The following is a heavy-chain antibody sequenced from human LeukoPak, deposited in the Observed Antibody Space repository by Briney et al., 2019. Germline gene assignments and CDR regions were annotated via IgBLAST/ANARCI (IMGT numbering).Heavy chain of an antibody. Sequence: QPGGSLRLSCVASGFTFSTYGMHWVRQAPGKGLEWVAFIRYDESTKYYTDSVEGRFTISRDNSKNTLYLQMNSLRAEDTAMYYCAKDQETWSQFDYWGQGTLVTVSS. CDR1: GFTFSTYG. J-gene: IGHJ4*02. CDR3: AKDQETWSQFDY. V-gene: IGHV3-30*02. D-gene: IGHD2-15*01. CDR2: IRYDESTK.